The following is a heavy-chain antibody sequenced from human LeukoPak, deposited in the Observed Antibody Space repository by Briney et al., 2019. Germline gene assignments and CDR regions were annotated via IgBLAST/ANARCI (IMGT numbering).Heavy chain of an antibody. CDR3: AGDYGDYGVSYFDY. V-gene: IGHV3-23*01. Sequence: GGSLRLSCAASGFTFSSYGVHWVRQAPGKGLEWVSAISGSGGSTYYADSVKGRFTISRDNSKNTLYLQMNSLRAEDTAVYYCAGDYGDYGVSYFDYWGQGTLVTVSS. D-gene: IGHD4-17*01. J-gene: IGHJ4*02. CDR1: GFTFSSYG. CDR2: ISGSGGST.